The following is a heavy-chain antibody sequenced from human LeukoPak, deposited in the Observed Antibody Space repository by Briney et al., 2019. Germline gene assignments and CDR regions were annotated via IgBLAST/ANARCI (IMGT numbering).Heavy chain of an antibody. CDR3: ARALWFGELLLNDY. V-gene: IGHV1-2*02. Sequence: ASVKVSCKASGYTFTGYHMHWVRQAPGQGLEWMGWINPNSGGTNYAQKFQGRVTMTRDTSISTAYMELSRLRSDDTAVYYCARALWFGELLLNDYWGQGTLVTVSS. D-gene: IGHD3-10*01. CDR2: INPNSGGT. CDR1: GYTFTGYH. J-gene: IGHJ4*02.